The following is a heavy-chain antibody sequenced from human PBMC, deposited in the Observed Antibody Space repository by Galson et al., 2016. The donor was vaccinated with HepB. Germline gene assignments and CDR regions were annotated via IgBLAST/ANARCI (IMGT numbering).Heavy chain of an antibody. CDR3: ARVAITSRSYYYNMDV. CDR1: GGSISGYY. D-gene: IGHD2-2*02. CDR2: IYSSGST. V-gene: IGHV4-59*01. J-gene: IGHJ6*02. Sequence: SETLSLTCTVSGGSISGYYWSWIRQSPGKGLEWIGYIYSSGSTHYNPSLKSQFTISIDTSKNQFSLKMNSVTAADTAVYYCARVAITSRSYYYNMDVWGQGTTVIVSS.